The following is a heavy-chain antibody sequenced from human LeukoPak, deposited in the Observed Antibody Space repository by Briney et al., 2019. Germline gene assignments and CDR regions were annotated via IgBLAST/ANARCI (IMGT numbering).Heavy chain of an antibody. CDR2: IYPGDSDI. Sequence: GESLKISCEGSAYSFTNYWLAWVRQMPGEGLEWMGIIYPGDSDIKYSPSFQGQVTISADKSISTAYLQWSSLTASDTATYYCARLGSSGPFDYWGQGTLVTVSS. D-gene: IGHD6-19*01. CDR1: AYSFTNYW. J-gene: IGHJ4*02. CDR3: ARLGSSGPFDY. V-gene: IGHV5-51*01.